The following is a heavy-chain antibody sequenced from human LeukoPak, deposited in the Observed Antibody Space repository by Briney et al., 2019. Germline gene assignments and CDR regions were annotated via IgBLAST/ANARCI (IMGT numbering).Heavy chain of an antibody. CDR2: INHSGST. J-gene: IGHJ4*02. D-gene: IGHD2-2*01. Sequence: PSETLSLTCTVSGYSISSGYYWSWIRQPPGKGLEWIGEINHSGSTNYNPSLKSRVTISVDTSKNQFSLKLSSVTAADTAVYYCASSLIVVVPAARPDASFDYWGQGTLVTVSS. CDR3: ASSLIVVVPAARPDASFDY. V-gene: IGHV4-38-2*02. CDR1: GYSISSGYY.